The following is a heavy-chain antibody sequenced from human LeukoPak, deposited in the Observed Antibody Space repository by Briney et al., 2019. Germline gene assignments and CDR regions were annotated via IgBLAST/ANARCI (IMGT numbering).Heavy chain of an antibody. CDR3: ARGRRLLWFGESSNWFDP. Sequence: SETLSLTCTVYGGSISSYYWSWIRRPAGEGLGWIGRIYTRGSTNYNRSLKSRVTMSVDTSKNQFSLKLSSVTAADTAVYYCARGRRLLWFGESSNWFDPWGQGTLVTVSS. CDR2: IYTRGST. J-gene: IGHJ5*02. CDR1: GGSISSYY. V-gene: IGHV4-4*07. D-gene: IGHD3-10*01.